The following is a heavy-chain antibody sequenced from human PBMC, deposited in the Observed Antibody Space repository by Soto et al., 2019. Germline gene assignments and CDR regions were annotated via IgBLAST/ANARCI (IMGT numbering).Heavy chain of an antibody. CDR3: ARHRITIVRGAEGVRDAFDI. CDR1: GGSISSSSYY. CDR2: IYYSGST. V-gene: IGHV4-39*01. J-gene: IGHJ3*02. Sequence: PSETLSLTCTVSGGSISSSSYYWGWIRQPPGKGLEWIGSIYYSGSTYYNPSLKSRVTISVDTSKNQFSLKLSSVTAADTAVYYCARHRITIVRGAEGVRDAFDIWGQGTMVT. D-gene: IGHD3-10*01.